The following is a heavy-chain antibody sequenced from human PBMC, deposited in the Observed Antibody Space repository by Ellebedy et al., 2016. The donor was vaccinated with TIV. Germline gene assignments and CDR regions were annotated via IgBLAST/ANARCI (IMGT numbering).Heavy chain of an antibody. CDR2: IKQDGGEK. J-gene: IGHJ5*02. CDR3: ARGWWDYGA. CDR1: GFTFSGYS. V-gene: IGHV3-7*01. Sequence: GESLKISCVASGFTFSGYSMSWVRQARGKGLEWVATIKQDGGEKFYVDSVKGRFTISRDNAKNSLYLQMDRLRGEDTAVYYCARGWWDYGAWGRGTQVTVSS. D-gene: IGHD4/OR15-4a*01.